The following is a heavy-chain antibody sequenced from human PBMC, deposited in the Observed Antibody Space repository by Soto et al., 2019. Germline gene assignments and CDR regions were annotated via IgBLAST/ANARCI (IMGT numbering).Heavy chain of an antibody. CDR1: GIIVRNNY. CDR3: ARHLGQYNYDSSGYRYVGYFDL. D-gene: IGHD3-22*01. V-gene: IGHV3-53*01. Sequence: PGGSLRLSFAAFGIIVRNNYMTWVPRSPGKGLEWVSSIDSSGRTYYADSVKGRLTISTDNTTNTLYLQKNSLRDDDKAVYYCARHLGQYNYDSSGYRYVGYFDLWGRGTLVTVSS. J-gene: IGHJ2*01. CDR2: IDSSGRT.